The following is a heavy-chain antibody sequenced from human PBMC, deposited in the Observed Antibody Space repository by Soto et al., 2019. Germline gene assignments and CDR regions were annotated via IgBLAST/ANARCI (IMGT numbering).Heavy chain of an antibody. V-gene: IGHV1-18*01. J-gene: IGHJ4*02. CDR1: GYTFTSYX. CDR2: ISADNGNT. Sequence: QVQLVQSGAEVKKPGASVKVSCKASGYTFTSYXXXXGPQAPGQGLEWMGWISADNGNTNYAQKPQGPVTMTTDPSTRTAYMELRSLRSDDTAVYYWARDNGYEPDYWGQGTLVTVSS. CDR3: ARDNGYEPDY. D-gene: IGHD5-12*01.